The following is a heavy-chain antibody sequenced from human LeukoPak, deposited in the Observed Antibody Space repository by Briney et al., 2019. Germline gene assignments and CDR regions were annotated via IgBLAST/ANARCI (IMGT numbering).Heavy chain of an antibody. CDR3: ARDPIGSRWPYYFDY. CDR1: GFTFSSYA. Sequence: PGGSLRLSCAASGFTFSSYAMSWVRQAAGKGLEWVSAISGSGGSTYYADSVKGRFTISRDNSKNTLYLQMNSLRAEDTAVYYCARDPIGSRWPYYFDYWGQGTLVTVSS. J-gene: IGHJ4*02. D-gene: IGHD6-13*01. CDR2: ISGSGGST. V-gene: IGHV3-23*01.